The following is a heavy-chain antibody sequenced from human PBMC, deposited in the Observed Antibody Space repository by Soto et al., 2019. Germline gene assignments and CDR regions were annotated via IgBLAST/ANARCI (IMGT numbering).Heavy chain of an antibody. D-gene: IGHD3-22*01. CDR1: GYSFTSYW. J-gene: IGHJ3*02. Sequence: GESLKISCKGSGYSFTSYWIGWVRQMPGKGLEWMGIIYPGDSDTRYSPSFQGQVTISADKSISTAYLQWSSLKASDTAMYYCARGLSRVRSSGYYYYAFNIWGQGTMVTVSS. V-gene: IGHV5-51*01. CDR3: ARGLSRVRSSGYYYYAFNI. CDR2: IYPGDSDT.